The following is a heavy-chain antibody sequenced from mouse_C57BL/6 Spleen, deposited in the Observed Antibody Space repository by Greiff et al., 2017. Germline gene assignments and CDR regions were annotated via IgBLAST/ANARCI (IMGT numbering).Heavy chain of an antibody. J-gene: IGHJ2*01. V-gene: IGHV1-53*01. CDR2: INPSNGGT. CDR1: GYTFTSYW. D-gene: IGHD2-1*01. Sequence: QVHVKQPGTELVKPGASVKLSCKASGYTFTSYWMHWVKQRPGQGLEWIGNINPSNGGTNYNEKFKSKATLTVDKSSSTAYMQLSSLTSEDSAVYYCARGGYGNYFYYFDYWGQGTTLTVSS. CDR3: ARGGYGNYFYYFDY.